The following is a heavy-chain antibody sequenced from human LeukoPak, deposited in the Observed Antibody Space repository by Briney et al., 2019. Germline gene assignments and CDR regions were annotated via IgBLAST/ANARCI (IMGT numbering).Heavy chain of an antibody. CDR3: ARGTKCTTADY. J-gene: IGHJ4*02. Sequence: TETLSLTCTVSGGSISSYYWSWTRQPPGKGLEWIGYIYYSGSTNYNPSLKSRVTISVDTSNNQFSLKLSSVTAADTAVYYCARGTKCTTADYWGQGTLVTVSS. CDR2: IYYSGST. D-gene: IGHD4-17*01. CDR1: GGSISSYY. V-gene: IGHV4-59*01.